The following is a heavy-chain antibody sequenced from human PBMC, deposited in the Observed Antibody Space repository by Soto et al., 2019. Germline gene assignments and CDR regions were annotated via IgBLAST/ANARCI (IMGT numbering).Heavy chain of an antibody. D-gene: IGHD6-19*01. V-gene: IGHV4-39*01. J-gene: IGHJ4*02. CDR2: IYYSGST. CDR3: ARRIAVAGTPFDY. Sequence: SETLSLTCTVSCGSISSSSYYWGWIRQPPGKGLEWIGSIYYSGSTYYNPSLKSRVTISVDTSKNQFSLKLSSVTAADTAVYYCARRIAVAGTPFDYWGQGTLVTVSS. CDR1: CGSISSSSYY.